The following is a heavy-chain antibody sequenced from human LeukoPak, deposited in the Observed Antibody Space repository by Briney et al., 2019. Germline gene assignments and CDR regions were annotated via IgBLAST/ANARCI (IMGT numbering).Heavy chain of an antibody. J-gene: IGHJ4*02. D-gene: IGHD3-10*01. Sequence: GGSLRLSCAASGFTVSSNYMSWVRQAPGKGLEWVSVIYSGGSTYYADSVKGRFTISRDNSKNTLYLQMNSLRAEDTAVYYCARRALVRGVNITPFFDYWGQGTLVTVSS. CDR2: IYSGGST. CDR1: GFTVSSNY. V-gene: IGHV3-66*01. CDR3: ARRALVRGVNITPFFDY.